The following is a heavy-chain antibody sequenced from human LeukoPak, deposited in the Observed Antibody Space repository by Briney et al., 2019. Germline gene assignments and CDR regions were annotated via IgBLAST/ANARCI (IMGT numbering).Heavy chain of an antibody. CDR1: GFTVSSNY. Sequence: GGSLRLSCAASGFTVSSNYMSWVRQAPGKGLEWVSVIYSGGSTYYADSAKGRFTISRDNSKNTLYLQMNSLRAEDTAVYYCARSPGYSSSWYLDPYFQHWGQGTLVTVSS. V-gene: IGHV3-66*01. D-gene: IGHD6-13*01. CDR2: IYSGGST. J-gene: IGHJ1*01. CDR3: ARSPGYSSSWYLDPYFQH.